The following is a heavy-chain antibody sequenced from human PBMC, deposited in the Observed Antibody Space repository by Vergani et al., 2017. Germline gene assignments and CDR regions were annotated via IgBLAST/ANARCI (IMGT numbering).Heavy chain of an antibody. Sequence: QVQLVESGGGVVQPGTSLRLSCVVSGFALNRHAMYWVRQAPGKGLEWVVGISFDGTNEYYPDLVKGRFTISRDIAKNTLYLQVRSLRLEDTGVYHCVRYRGLCAGGRWYTEAWNYLVQGAPVTVSS. J-gene: IGHJ4*02. D-gene: IGHD6-13*01. CDR2: ISFDGTNE. V-gene: IGHV3-30*03. CDR3: VRYRGLCAGGRWYTEAWNY. CDR1: GFALNRHA.